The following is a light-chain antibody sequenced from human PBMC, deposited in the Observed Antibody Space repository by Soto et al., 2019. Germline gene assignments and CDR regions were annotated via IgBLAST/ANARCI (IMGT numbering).Light chain of an antibody. CDR1: NVGNKN. CDR2: ADS. V-gene: IGLV3-21*02. Sequence: SYELTQPPSVSVAPGQTATITCGGNNVGNKNMYWYRQKPGQAPVLVVYADSDRPSGIPERFSGSNSGSTATLTINRVEAGDEADYYCQVWDNTGDHPRVVFGGGTKLTVL. CDR3: QVWDNTGDHPRVV. J-gene: IGLJ3*02.